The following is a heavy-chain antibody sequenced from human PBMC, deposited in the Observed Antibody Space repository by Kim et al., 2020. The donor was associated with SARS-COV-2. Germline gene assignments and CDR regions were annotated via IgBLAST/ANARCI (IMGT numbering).Heavy chain of an antibody. V-gene: IGHV3-23*01. D-gene: IGHD5-12*01. CDR2: MKRPDDST. J-gene: IGHJ4*02. CDR1: GFSFGTFD. CDR3: VKGAWLDY. Sequence: GGSLRLSCVASGFSFGTFDMSWVRQAPGKGLKWVSGMKRPDDSTYYAESVKGRFTVSRDSARNTLYLQMNSLRADDTAVYYCVKGAWLDYWGPGTLVTVSS.